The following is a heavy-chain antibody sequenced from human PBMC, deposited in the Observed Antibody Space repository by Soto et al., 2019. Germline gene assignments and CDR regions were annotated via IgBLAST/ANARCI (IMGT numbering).Heavy chain of an antibody. CDR3: AKEDPPMGLNDY. J-gene: IGHJ4*01. Sequence: EVQLLESGGGLVQPGGSLRLSCAASGFTFSSYAINWVRQAPGKGLEWVSGISGSGGTTYFADSVKSRFTISRDNSKNTVYLQINSLRAEDTAVYYCAKEDPPMGLNDYWGHGTLVTVSS. CDR1: GFTFSSYA. D-gene: IGHD2-8*01. CDR2: ISGSGGTT. V-gene: IGHV3-23*01.